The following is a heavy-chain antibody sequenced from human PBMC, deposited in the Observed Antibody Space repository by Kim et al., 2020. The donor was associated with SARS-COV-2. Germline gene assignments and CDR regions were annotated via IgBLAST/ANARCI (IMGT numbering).Heavy chain of an antibody. CDR2: INAGGTRT. J-gene: IGHJ4*02. Sequence: GGSLRLSCAASGFTFSTYAMSWARQAPGKGLEWVSTINAGGTRTHYADSVKGRFTISRDNFKNTLFLQMNSLRDEDTAVYYCGASDYWGQGSLVTVSS. V-gene: IGHV3-23*01. CDR3: GASDY. CDR1: GFTFSTYA.